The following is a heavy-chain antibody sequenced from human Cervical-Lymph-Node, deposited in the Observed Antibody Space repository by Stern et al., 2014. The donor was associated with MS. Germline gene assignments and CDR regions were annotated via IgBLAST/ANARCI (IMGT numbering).Heavy chain of an antibody. CDR3: ARQMGSGYDPTFDY. CDR1: GASIGSGGSF. V-gene: IGHV4-31*02. J-gene: IGHJ4*02. D-gene: IGHD5-12*01. CDR2: IYYSGST. Sequence: QLQLQESGPGLVQPSQTLSLTCTVSGASIGSGGSFWTWIRQHPGKGLEWIGYIYYSGSTYYNPALKSRVTMSVDTSTNHFTLKLSSVTAADTAVYYCARQMGSGYDPTFDYWGQGALVTVSS.